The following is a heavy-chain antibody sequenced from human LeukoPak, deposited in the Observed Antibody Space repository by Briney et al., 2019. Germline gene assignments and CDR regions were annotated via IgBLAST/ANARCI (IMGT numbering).Heavy chain of an antibody. J-gene: IGHJ5*02. V-gene: IGHV1-18*01. CDR2: ISVYDGNT. CDR3: ARQRAGLPRDCFDP. Sequence: ASVKVSCKASGYTFSDYGITWVRQAPGQGLEWMGWISVYDGNTNYAQKFQGRVTMTTDTSSSTAYLEVRSLTSDDTAVYYCARQRAGLPRDCFDPWGQGTLVTVSS. CDR1: GYTFSDYG.